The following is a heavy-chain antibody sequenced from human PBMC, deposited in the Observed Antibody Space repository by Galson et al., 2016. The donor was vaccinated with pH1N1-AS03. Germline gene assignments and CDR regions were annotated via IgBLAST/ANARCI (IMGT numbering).Heavy chain of an antibody. CDR3: AHGILATYDFWRGPINWFDP. CDR2: IYWNDDE. J-gene: IGHJ5*02. CDR1: GFSLRTSGMG. V-gene: IGHV2-5*01. D-gene: IGHD3-3*01. Sequence: PALVKPTQSLTLTCTFSGFSLRTSGMGVGWIRQSPGEALEWLALIYWNDDERYNPSLKNRLTIAKDASKNQVVLTMTNMDPVDTATYYFAHGILATYDFWRGPINWFDPWGQGILVTVS.